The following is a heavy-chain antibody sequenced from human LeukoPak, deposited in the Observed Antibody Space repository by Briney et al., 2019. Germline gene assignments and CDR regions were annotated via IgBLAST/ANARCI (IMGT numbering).Heavy chain of an antibody. CDR1: GFTFSSYG. Sequence: GGSLRLSCAASGFTFSSYGMHWVRQAPGKGLEWVAVIWYDGSNKYYADSVKGRFTISRDNSKNTLYLQMSSLRAEDTAVYFCASFHYGSGAYYLSYWGQGTLVTVSS. CDR2: IWYDGSNK. J-gene: IGHJ4*02. CDR3: ASFHYGSGAYYLSY. D-gene: IGHD3-10*01. V-gene: IGHV3-33*01.